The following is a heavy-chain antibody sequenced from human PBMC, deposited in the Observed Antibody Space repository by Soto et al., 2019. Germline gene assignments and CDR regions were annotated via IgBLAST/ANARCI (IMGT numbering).Heavy chain of an antibody. CDR2: IYPSDSDT. J-gene: IGHJ4*02. CDR3: ARGGVSTRTFDY. D-gene: IGHD3-3*01. V-gene: IGHV5-51*01. CDR1: GYNFAGYW. Sequence: GESLKISCKGSGYNFAGYWIAWVRQMPGKGLELMGIIYPSDSDTRYRLSFQGQVTISADKSISSAYLQWSSLRASDTVMYYCARGGVSTRTFDYWGQGTPVTVSS.